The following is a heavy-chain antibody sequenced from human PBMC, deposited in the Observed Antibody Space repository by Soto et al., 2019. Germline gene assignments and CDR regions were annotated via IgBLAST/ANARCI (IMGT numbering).Heavy chain of an antibody. CDR1: GFTFGDYA. J-gene: IGHJ3*02. CDR2: IRSKAYGGTT. V-gene: IGHV3-49*04. Sequence: GGSLRLSCTASGFTFGDYAMSWVRQAPGKGLEWVGFIRSKAYGGTTEYAASVKGRFTISRDDSKSIAYLQMNSLKTEDTAVYYCTSFGSYYAVDIWGQGTMVTVSS. CDR3: TSFGSYYAVDI. D-gene: IGHD1-26*01.